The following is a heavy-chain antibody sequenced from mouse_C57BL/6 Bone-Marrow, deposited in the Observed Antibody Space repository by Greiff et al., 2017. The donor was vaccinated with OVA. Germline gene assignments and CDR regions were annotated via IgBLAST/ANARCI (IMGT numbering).Heavy chain of an antibody. CDR1: GYTFTGYW. J-gene: IGHJ2*01. V-gene: IGHV1-9*01. D-gene: IGHD1-1*01. CDR2: ILPGSGST. Sequence: QVQLKQSGAELMKPGASVKLSCKATGYTFTGYWIEWVKQRPGHGLEWIGEILPGSGSTNYNEKFKGKATFTADTSSNTAYMQLSSLTTEDSAIYYCARDGFPNYYGSSLDYWGQGTTLTVSS. CDR3: ARDGFPNYYGSSLDY.